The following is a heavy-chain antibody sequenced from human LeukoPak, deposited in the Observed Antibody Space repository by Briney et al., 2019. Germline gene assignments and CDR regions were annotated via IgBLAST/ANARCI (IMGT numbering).Heavy chain of an antibody. V-gene: IGHV1-3*01. CDR1: GYTFTSYA. Sequence: ASVTVSCSASGYTFTSYAMHWVRQAPGQRLEWMGWINAGNGNTKYSQKFQGRVTITRDTSASTAYMELSSLRSEDTAVYYCAGGMQWLVEVDAFDIWGQGTMVTVSS. D-gene: IGHD6-19*01. J-gene: IGHJ3*02. CDR3: AGGMQWLVEVDAFDI. CDR2: INAGNGNT.